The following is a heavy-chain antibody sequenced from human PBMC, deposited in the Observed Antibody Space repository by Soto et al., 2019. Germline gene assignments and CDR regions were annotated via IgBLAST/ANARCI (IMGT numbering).Heavy chain of an antibody. D-gene: IGHD6-6*01. V-gene: IGHV4-34*01. Sequence: TLSLTCSIYSGSLSGYYWSWIRQPPGKGLEWIGEISQSGNTNYSPSLKSRVSISIDTSKKQFSLNLASVSAADTAVYYCARAPKVSGSSQTRPDFWGQGTLVTVSS. J-gene: IGHJ4*02. CDR2: ISQSGNT. CDR3: ARAPKVSGSSQTRPDF. CDR1: SGSLSGYY.